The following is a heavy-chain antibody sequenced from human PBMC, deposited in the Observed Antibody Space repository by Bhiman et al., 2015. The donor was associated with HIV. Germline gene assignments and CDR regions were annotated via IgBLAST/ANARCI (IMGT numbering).Heavy chain of an antibody. Sequence: QVQLVESGGGVVQPGRSLRLSCAASGFTFSNYGMHWVRQAPGKGLEWVAFIWYDGSNKYYTDSVKGRFTISRDTSKNTLYLQMNSLRAEDTAVYYCARDGYNSTVRAVTTIEQWGQGTLVTVSS. D-gene: IGHD5-24*01. CDR3: ARDGYNSTVRAVTTIEQ. CDR1: GFTFSNYG. J-gene: IGHJ4*02. V-gene: IGHV3-33*08. CDR2: IWYDGSNK.